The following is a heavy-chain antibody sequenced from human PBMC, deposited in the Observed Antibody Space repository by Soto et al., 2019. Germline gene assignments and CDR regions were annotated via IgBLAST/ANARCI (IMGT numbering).Heavy chain of an antibody. CDR3: ATVGTGSYNWFDP. J-gene: IGHJ5*02. D-gene: IGHD6-13*01. CDR2: INSEGTTT. CDR1: GFTFSRNW. Sequence: EVQLVESGGGLVQPGGSLRLSCAASGFTFSRNWMHWVRQAPGKGLVWLSRINSEGTTTTYADSVKGRFTISRDNSKNTVYLQINNLRADDTAVYYCATVGTGSYNWFDPCGQGTLVTVSS. V-gene: IGHV3-74*01.